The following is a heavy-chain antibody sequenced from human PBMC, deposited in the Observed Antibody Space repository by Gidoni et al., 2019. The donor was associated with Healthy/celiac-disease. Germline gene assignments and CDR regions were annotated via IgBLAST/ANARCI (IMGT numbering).Heavy chain of an antibody. J-gene: IGHJ3*02. Sequence: EVQLVESGGGVVRPGGSLRRSCAAAGFTFDEYGRSWVRRAPGKGLGWFSGIIWNGCSTGYADSVKGRFTLSRDNAKNSLYLQMNSLRAEDTALYYCARDLTTYDYGDYGGAFDIWGQGTMVTVSS. CDR1: GFTFDEYG. V-gene: IGHV3-20*04. CDR3: ARDLTTYDYGDYGGAFDI. D-gene: IGHD4-17*01. CDR2: IIWNGCST.